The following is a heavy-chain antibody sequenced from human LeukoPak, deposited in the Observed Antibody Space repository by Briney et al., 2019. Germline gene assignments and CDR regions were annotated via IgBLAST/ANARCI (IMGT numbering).Heavy chain of an antibody. CDR3: ATSGSNY. V-gene: IGHV3-23*01. Sequence: GGSLRLSCAASGFTFSSSAMSWVRQAPGKGLEWVSTVSSTGSSTYYADSVKGRFTISRDNSKNTLYLQMNSLRAEDTAVYYCATSGSNYWGQGTLVTVSS. J-gene: IGHJ4*02. CDR2: VSSTGSST. D-gene: IGHD1-26*01. CDR1: GFTFSSSA.